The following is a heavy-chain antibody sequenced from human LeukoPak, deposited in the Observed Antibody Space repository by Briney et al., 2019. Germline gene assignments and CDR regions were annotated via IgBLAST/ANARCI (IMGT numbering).Heavy chain of an antibody. CDR2: IYHSGST. D-gene: IGHD2-15*01. V-gene: IGHV4-38-2*02. CDR1: GYSISSGYY. CDR3: ARDSLVVVATIDY. J-gene: IGHJ4*02. Sequence: SETLSLTCTVSGYSISSGYYWGWIRQPPGKGLEWIGSIYHSGSTYYNPPLKSRVTISVGTSKNQFSLKLSSVTAADTAVYYCARDSLVVVATIDYWGQGTLVTVSS.